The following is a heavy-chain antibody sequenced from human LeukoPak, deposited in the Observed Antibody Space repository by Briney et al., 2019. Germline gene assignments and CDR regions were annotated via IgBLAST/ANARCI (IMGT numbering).Heavy chain of an antibody. CDR1: GFTFSGSA. V-gene: IGHV3-33*08. Sequence: GGSLRLSCAASGFTFSGSAMHWVRQAPGKGLEWVAVIWYDGSNKYYADSVKGRFTISRDNSKNTLYLQMNSLRAEDTAVYYCARDSAMYYDFWSGPSGMDVWGQGTTVTVSS. J-gene: IGHJ6*02. CDR3: ARDSAMYYDFWSGPSGMDV. D-gene: IGHD3-3*01. CDR2: IWYDGSNK.